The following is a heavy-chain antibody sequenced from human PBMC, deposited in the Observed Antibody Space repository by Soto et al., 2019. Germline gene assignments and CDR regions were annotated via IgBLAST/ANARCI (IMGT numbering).Heavy chain of an antibody. Sequence: QLQLQESGSGLVKPSQTLSLTCAVSGGSISSGGYSWSWIRQPPGKGLEWIGYIYHSGSTYYNPSLKSRVTISVDRSKNQFSLKLSSVTAAATAVYYCARAAVAAYFDIWGQGTMVTVSS. CDR1: GGSISSGGYS. J-gene: IGHJ3*02. D-gene: IGHD3-16*01. V-gene: IGHV4-30-2*01. CDR2: IYHSGST. CDR3: ARAAVAAYFDI.